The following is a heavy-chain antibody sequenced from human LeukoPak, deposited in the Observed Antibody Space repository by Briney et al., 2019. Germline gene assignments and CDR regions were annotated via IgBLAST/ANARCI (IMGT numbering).Heavy chain of an antibody. Sequence: GGSLRLSCAASGFAFNNAWMSWVRQAPGKGLEWVSAISGSGGSTDYADSVKGRFTISRDNSKNTLYLQMNSLRAEDTAVYYCAKRAGSGQYYFDYWGQGTLVTVSS. CDR1: GFAFNNAW. CDR3: AKRAGSGQYYFDY. CDR2: ISGSGGST. V-gene: IGHV3-23*01. D-gene: IGHD6-19*01. J-gene: IGHJ4*02.